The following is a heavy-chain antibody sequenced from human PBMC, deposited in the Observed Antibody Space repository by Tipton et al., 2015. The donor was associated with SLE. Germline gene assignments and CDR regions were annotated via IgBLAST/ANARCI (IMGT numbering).Heavy chain of an antibody. J-gene: IGHJ4*02. V-gene: IGHV4-34*01. CDR2: IADTGSP. CDR1: GGSFSGYH. D-gene: IGHD6-19*01. CDR3: ARGPFQRWPPGAY. Sequence: TLSLTCAVFGGSFSGYHWTCIRQPPGQGLEWIGGIADTGSPNYNPSLKSRVTISLDTSKSQFSLILNSLTAADTAVYYCARGPFQRWPPGAYWGQGTLVTVSS.